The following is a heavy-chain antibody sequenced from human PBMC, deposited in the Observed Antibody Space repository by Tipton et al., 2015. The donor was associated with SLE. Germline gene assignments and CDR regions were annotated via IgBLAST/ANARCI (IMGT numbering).Heavy chain of an antibody. D-gene: IGHD3-22*01. Sequence: VQLVQSGAEVKKPGESLKISCKGSGYSFTSYWIGWVRQMPGKGLEWMGIIYPGDSDTRYSPSFQGQVTISADNSITTAYLQWSSLKASDTAMYYCASLYYYHSRGYDAFDIWGQGTMVTVSS. CDR2: IYPGDSDT. J-gene: IGHJ3*02. V-gene: IGHV5-51*03. CDR1: GYSFTSYW. CDR3: ASLYYYHSRGYDAFDI.